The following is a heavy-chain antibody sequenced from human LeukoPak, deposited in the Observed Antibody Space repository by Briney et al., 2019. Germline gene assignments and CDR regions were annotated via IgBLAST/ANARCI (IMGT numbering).Heavy chain of an antibody. CDR1: GFTVSSNY. CDR2: ISYDGSYE. CDR3: ARGMRLVRGLMFDY. Sequence: PGGSLRLSCAASGFTVSSNYMSWVRQAPGKGLEWVAVISYDGSYEYYADSVKGHFTTSRDNVKNSLYLQMNSLRAEDTAVYYCARGMRLVRGLMFDYWGQGTLVTVSS. V-gene: IGHV3-30*03. J-gene: IGHJ4*02. D-gene: IGHD3-10*01.